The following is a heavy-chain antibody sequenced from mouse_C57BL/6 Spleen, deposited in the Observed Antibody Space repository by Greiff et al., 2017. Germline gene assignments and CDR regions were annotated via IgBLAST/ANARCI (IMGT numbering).Heavy chain of an antibody. V-gene: IGHV3-6*01. CDR1: GYSITSGYY. J-gene: IGHJ4*01. CDR3: ARDQGYYYGSSYGDY. Sequence: EVQLQESGPGLVKPSQSLSLTCSVTGYSITSGYYWNWIRQFPGNKLEWMGYISYDGSNNYNPSLKNRISITRDTSKNQFFLKLNSVTTEDTATYYCARDQGYYYGSSYGDYWGQGTSVTVSS. D-gene: IGHD1-1*01. CDR2: ISYDGSN.